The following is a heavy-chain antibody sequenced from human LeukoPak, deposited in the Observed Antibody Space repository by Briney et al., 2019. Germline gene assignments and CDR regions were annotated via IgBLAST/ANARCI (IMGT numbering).Heavy chain of an antibody. J-gene: IGHJ4*02. V-gene: IGHV3-23*01. CDR1: GFTFSSYD. CDR2: ISGSGGST. Sequence: PGGSLRLSCAASGFTFSSYDMTWVRQAPGKGLEWVSGISGSGGSTYYADSVKGRFTISRDNSKNTLYLQMNSLRAEDTAVYYCASPIVGATTGGYWGQGTLVTVSS. CDR3: ASPIVGATTGGY. D-gene: IGHD1-26*01.